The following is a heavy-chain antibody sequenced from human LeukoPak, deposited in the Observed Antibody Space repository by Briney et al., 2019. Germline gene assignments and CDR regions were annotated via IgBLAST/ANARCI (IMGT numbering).Heavy chain of an antibody. J-gene: IGHJ6*03. Sequence: ASVKVSCKASGYMFTNYDINWVRQATGQGLEWMGWMNPQSRNTGYGQKFRGRVTITRDTSITTAYMELSSLLSEDTAVDCCARGSNYRNFGSAYCYYVDVWGKGTTVTVSS. CDR2: MNPQSRNT. CDR3: ARGSNYRNFGSAYCYYVDV. V-gene: IGHV1-8*03. D-gene: IGHD4-11*01. CDR1: GYMFTNYD.